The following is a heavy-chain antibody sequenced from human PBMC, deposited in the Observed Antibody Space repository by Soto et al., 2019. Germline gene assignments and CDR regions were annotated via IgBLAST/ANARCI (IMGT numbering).Heavy chain of an antibody. V-gene: IGHV4-30-4*01. D-gene: IGHD2-15*01. CDR2: ISYSGST. Sequence: SETLSLTCTVSGGSISSGNYYWSWIRQPPGKGLEWIGFISYSGSTYYSTSLKSRVTISVDTSKSQSSLNLTFVTAADTAGYYCATSGTPATGLYFFYDLGERALVPVST. CDR3: ATSGTPATGLYFFYD. CDR1: GGSISSGNYY. J-gene: IGHJ4*02.